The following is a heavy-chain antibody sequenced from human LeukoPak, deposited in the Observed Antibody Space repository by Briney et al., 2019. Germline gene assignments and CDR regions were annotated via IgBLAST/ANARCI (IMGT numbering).Heavy chain of an antibody. D-gene: IGHD3-10*01. CDR3: ARRSSRYYGSRTYRKYYFDY. CDR1: GGSFSGYY. J-gene: IGHJ4*02. Sequence: SETLSLTCAVYGGSFSGYYWNWIRQPPGEGLEWIGEINHSGTTNYSPSLKSRVTILVDTSKNQFSLKLTSVTAADTADCARRSSRYYGSRTYRKYYFDYWGQGTPVTISS. V-gene: IGHV4-34*01. CDR2: INHSGTT.